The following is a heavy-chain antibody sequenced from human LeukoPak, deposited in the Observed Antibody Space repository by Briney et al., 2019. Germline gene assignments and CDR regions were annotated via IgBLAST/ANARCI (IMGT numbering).Heavy chain of an antibody. V-gene: IGHV3-23*01. CDR2: ISGSGGST. J-gene: IGHJ4*02. CDR3: AKALGLGELSLEY. CDR1: GFTFSSYA. D-gene: IGHD3-16*02. Sequence: GGSLRLSCAASGFTFSSYAMSWVRQAPGKGLEWVSAISGSGGSTYYADSVKGRFTISRDNSKNTLYLQMDSLRAEDTAVYYCAKALGLGELSLEYWGQGTLVTVSS.